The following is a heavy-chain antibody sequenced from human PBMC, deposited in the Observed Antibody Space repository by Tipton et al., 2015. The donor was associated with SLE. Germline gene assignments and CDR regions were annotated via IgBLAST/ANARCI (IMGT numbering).Heavy chain of an antibody. CDR3: ATSRPWGVITQYFHH. V-gene: IGHV4-31*03. J-gene: IGHJ1*01. CDR2: ITYSGHT. CDR1: GDSISNGDDY. Sequence: TLSLTCTVSGDSISNGDDYWSWIRQPPGKGLEWIGHITYSGHTLYNPSLQSRVTISVDTSKNQFSLKLTSVTAADTAVYFCATSRPWGVITQYFHHWGQGTVVIVSS. D-gene: IGHD3-10*01.